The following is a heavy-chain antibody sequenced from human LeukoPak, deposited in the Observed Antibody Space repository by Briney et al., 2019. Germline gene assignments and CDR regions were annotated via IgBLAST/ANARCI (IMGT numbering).Heavy chain of an antibody. CDR2: IYHSGST. Sequence: PSETLSLTCTVSGGSISSGSYYWSWIRQPPGKGLEWIGSIYHSGSTYYNPSLKSRVTISVDTSKNQFSLKLSSVTAADTAVYYCARDRGIVGALYYFDYWGQGTLVTVSS. D-gene: IGHD1-26*01. J-gene: IGHJ4*02. CDR1: GGSISSGSYY. V-gene: IGHV4-39*07. CDR3: ARDRGIVGALYYFDY.